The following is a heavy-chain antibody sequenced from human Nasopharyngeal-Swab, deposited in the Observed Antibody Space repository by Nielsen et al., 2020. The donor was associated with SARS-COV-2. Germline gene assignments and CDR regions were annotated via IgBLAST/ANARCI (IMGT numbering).Heavy chain of an antibody. CDR1: GFTFSSYS. V-gene: IGHV3-48*02. D-gene: IGHD6-6*01. CDR2: ISSNSSTI. CDR3: ARDGYSSSWYAFDI. J-gene: IGHJ3*02. Sequence: GESLKISCAASGFTFSSYSMNWVRQAPGKGLEWVSYISSNSSTIYYADSVKGRFTISRDNAKNSLYLQMNSLRDEDTAVYYCARDGYSSSWYAFDIWGQGTMVTVSS.